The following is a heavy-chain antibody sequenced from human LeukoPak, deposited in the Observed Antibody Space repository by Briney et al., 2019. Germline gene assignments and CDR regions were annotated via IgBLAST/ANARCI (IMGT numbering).Heavy chain of an antibody. CDR1: GFTFSSYS. CDR3: VREGFYFFDF. Sequence: GALRLSCAASGFTFSSYSMNWVRQAPGKGLEWVSSISSSSSYIYYADSVKGRFTISRDNAKDSVYLQMNSLRAEDSATYYCVREGFYFFDFWGQGTLVTVSS. V-gene: IGHV3-21*01. CDR2: ISSSSSYI. J-gene: IGHJ4*01.